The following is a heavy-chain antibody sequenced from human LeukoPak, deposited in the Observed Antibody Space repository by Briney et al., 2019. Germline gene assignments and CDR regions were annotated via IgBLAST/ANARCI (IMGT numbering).Heavy chain of an antibody. Sequence: PGGSLRLSCAASGFTFSSYVMSWGRQAPGKGLECVSTVTESGGGTYYAESVKGRFTISRDNSKNSLYLQMNSLRAEDTAVYYCAKPDGPDYWGQGTLVTVSS. V-gene: IGHV3-23*01. J-gene: IGHJ4*02. CDR1: GFTFSSYV. CDR2: VTESGGGT. CDR3: AKPDGPDY. D-gene: IGHD1-14*01.